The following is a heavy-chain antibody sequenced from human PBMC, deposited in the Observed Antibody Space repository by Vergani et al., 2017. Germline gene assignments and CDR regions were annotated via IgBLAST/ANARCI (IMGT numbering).Heavy chain of an antibody. Sequence: EVQLVESGGGLVKPGGSLRLSCAASGFTFSSYSMNWVRQAPGKGLEWVSSISSSSSYIYYADSVKGRFTISRDNAKNSLYLQMNSLRAEDTAVYYCARDHGSTSILDYWGQGTLVTVSS. CDR2: ISSSSSYI. V-gene: IGHV3-21*01. CDR3: ARDHGSTSILDY. D-gene: IGHD2-2*01. CDR1: GFTFSSYS. J-gene: IGHJ4*02.